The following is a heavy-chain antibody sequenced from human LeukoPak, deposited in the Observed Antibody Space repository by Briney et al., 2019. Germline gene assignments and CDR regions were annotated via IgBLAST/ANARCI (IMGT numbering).Heavy chain of an antibody. V-gene: IGHV1-2*02. CDR2: MNPNSGGT. Sequence: ASVKASCKASGYTFIDFYINWVRQAPGQGLEWMGWMNPNSGGTNYAQKFQGRVTMTRDTSISTAYMELSSLRSDDTAVYYCARDAPRYYDFWSGYHVDYYYYGMDVWGQGTTVTVSS. CDR1: GYTFIDFY. D-gene: IGHD3-3*01. J-gene: IGHJ6*02. CDR3: ARDAPRYYDFWSGYHVDYYYYGMDV.